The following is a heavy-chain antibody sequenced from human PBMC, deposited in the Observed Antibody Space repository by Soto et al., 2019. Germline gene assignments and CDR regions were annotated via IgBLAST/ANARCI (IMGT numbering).Heavy chain of an antibody. CDR3: ANFAKNYYHYMDV. CDR1: GFSFSDYY. CDR2: ISTSGSST. Sequence: QVQLVESGGGLVKPGGSLRLSCAASGFSFSDYYMSWIRQAPGKGLEWVSLISTSGSSTDYADSVKGRFTISRDNAKNSLSLQMNSLRAEDPAVYYCANFAKNYYHYMDVWGKGTTVTFSS. V-gene: IGHV3-11*01. J-gene: IGHJ6*03.